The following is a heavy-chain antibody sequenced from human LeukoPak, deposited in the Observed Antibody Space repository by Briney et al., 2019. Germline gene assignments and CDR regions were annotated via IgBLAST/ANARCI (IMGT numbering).Heavy chain of an antibody. J-gene: IGHJ4*02. Sequence: PGGSLRLPCAASGFTFSSYAMHWVRQAPGKGLEWVAVISYDGSHKYYADSVEGRFTISRDNSKNTLYLQMNSLRAEDTAVFYCARNLGSSVGWYVDYWGQGTLVTVSS. CDR3: ARNLGSSVGWYVDY. CDR1: GFTFSSYA. CDR2: ISYDGSHK. D-gene: IGHD6-19*01. V-gene: IGHV3-30-3*01.